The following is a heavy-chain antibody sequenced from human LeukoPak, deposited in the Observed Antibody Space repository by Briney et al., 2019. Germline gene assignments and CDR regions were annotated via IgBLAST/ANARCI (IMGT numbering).Heavy chain of an antibody. CDR1: GYTFTGYY. CDR3: ARDDSSGYYYDY. Sequence: VASVKVSCKASGYTFTGYYMHWVRQAPGQGLEWMGWINPNSGGTNYAQKFQGRVTTTRDTSISTAYMELSRLRSNDTAVYYCARDDSSGYYYDYWGQGTLVNVSS. D-gene: IGHD3-22*01. CDR2: INPNSGGT. J-gene: IGHJ4*02. V-gene: IGHV1-2*02.